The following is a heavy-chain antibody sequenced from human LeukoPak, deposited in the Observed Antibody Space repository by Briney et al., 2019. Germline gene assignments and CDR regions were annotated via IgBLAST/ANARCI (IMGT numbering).Heavy chain of an antibody. V-gene: IGHV3-7*01. CDR1: GFIIGSYW. CDR3: ARAGYYGDDAFDL. J-gene: IGHJ3*01. CDR2: IRQDGSEK. Sequence: GGSLRLSCVASGFIIGSYWMSWVSQAPGKGLEWEANIRQDGSEKYYVDSVKGRLTISRDNAKNSLYLQMNNLTAADTAIYYCARAGYYGDDAFDLWGQGPRVTVSS. D-gene: IGHD2/OR15-2a*01.